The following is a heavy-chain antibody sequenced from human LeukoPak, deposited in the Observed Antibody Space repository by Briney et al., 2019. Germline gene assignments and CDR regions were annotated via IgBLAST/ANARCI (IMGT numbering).Heavy chain of an antibody. J-gene: IGHJ4*02. CDR3: ASRGYSYGLYYFDY. Sequence: PGRSLRLSCAASGFTFSSYGMHWVRQAPGKGLEWVAVISYDGSNKYYADSVKGRFTISRDNSKNTLYLQMNSLRAEGTAVYYCASRGYSYGLYYFDYWGQGTLVTVSS. CDR1: GFTFSSYG. CDR2: ISYDGSNK. V-gene: IGHV3-30*03. D-gene: IGHD5-18*01.